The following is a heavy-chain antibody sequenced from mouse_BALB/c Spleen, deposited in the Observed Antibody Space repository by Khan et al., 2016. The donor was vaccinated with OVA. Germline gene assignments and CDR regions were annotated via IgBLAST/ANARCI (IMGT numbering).Heavy chain of an antibody. Sequence: VQLQESGPGLVAPSQSLSITCTVSGFSLTGYGVNWVRQPPGKGLEWLGMIWSDGSTDYNSALKSRLSISKDNSKSQVFLKMNSLQTDDTARYYCARELRRGGFAYWGQGTLVTVAA. CDR2: IWSDGST. V-gene: IGHV2-6-7*01. CDR1: GFSLTGYG. J-gene: IGHJ3*01. D-gene: IGHD1-1*01. CDR3: ARELRRGGFAY.